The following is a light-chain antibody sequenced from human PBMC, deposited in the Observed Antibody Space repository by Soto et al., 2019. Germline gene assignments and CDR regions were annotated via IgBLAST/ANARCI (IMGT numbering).Light chain of an antibody. V-gene: IGLV2-14*03. CDR3: SAYTTSIALYV. J-gene: IGLJ1*01. CDR1: SSDVAEYKY. CDR2: VVS. Sequence: QSVLTQLASVSGSPGQSITISCTEASSDVAEYKYVSWYQQHPGRAPKLIIYVVSNRPSGVSNRFSGSKSGSTASLTISGLQAEDEADYYCSAYTTSIALYVFGAGTKVTVL.